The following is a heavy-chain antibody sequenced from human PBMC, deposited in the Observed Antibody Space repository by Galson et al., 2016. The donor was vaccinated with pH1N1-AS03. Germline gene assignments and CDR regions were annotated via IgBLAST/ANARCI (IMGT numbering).Heavy chain of an antibody. V-gene: IGHV3-13*01. J-gene: IGHJ6*02. CDR3: ARDPHGLDV. CDR2: IGSAGET. CDR1: GFTFSDFD. Sequence: SLRLSCAASGFTFSDFDMHWVRQVSRKGLEWVSGIGSAGETYYAASVKGRFTISRENAKNSLYLQMSSVTAGDTAVYYCARDPHGLDVWGQGTAVTVSS.